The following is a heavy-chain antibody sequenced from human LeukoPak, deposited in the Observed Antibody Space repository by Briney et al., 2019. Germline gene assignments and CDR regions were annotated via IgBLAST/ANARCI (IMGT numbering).Heavy chain of an antibody. V-gene: IGHV4-59*08. CDR3: ARRDGGAAFDI. CDR1: GGSISTYY. Sequence: SETLSLTCTVSGGSISTYYWSWIRQPPGKGLEWIGYIYYSGSTNSNPSLKSRVTISVDTSKNQFSLKLTSVTAADTAVYYCARRDGGAAFDIWGQGTMITVSS. D-gene: IGHD4-23*01. J-gene: IGHJ3*02. CDR2: IYYSGST.